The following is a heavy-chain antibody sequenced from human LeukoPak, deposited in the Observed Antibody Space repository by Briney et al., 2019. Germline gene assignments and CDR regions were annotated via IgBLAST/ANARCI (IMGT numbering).Heavy chain of an antibody. CDR2: INPNSGNT. J-gene: IGHJ5*02. V-gene: IGHV1-8*02. D-gene: IGHD3-10*01. CDR1: GYTFTGYY. CDR3: AKGGVLLWFGELSHWFDP. Sequence: ASVKVSCKASGYTFTGYYMHWVRQAPGQGLEWMGWINPNSGNTGYAQKFQGRVTMTRNTSISTAYMELSSLRSEDTAVYYCAKGGVLLWFGELSHWFDPWGQGTLVTVSS.